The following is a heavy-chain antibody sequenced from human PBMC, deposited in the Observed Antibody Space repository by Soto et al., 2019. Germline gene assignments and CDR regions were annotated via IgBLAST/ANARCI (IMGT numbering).Heavy chain of an antibody. D-gene: IGHD2-8*01. Sequence: QVPLVQSGAEVKKPGSSVKVSCKASGGTFSSYAISWVRQAPGQGLEWMGGIIPIFGTANYAQKFQGRVTITADESTSTAYRELRSLRSEDTAVYYCASEGLYPRRGVTWFDPWGQGTLVTVSS. CDR2: IIPIFGTA. J-gene: IGHJ5*02. V-gene: IGHV1-69*01. CDR3: ASEGLYPRRGVTWFDP. CDR1: GGTFSSYA.